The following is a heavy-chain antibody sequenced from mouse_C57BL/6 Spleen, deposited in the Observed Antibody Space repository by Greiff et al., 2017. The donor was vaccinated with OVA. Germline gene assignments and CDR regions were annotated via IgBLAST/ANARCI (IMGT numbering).Heavy chain of an antibody. CDR2: IYPGSGST. Sequence: QVQLQQPGAELVKPGASVKMSCKASGYTFTSYWITWVKQRPGQGLEWIGDIYPGSGSTNYNEKFKSKATLTVDTSSSTAYMRLSSLTSEDSAVYYCARSNYYGSSYYWYFDVWGTGTTVTVSS. V-gene: IGHV1-55*01. CDR3: ARSNYYGSSYYWYFDV. CDR1: GYTFTSYW. D-gene: IGHD1-1*01. J-gene: IGHJ1*03.